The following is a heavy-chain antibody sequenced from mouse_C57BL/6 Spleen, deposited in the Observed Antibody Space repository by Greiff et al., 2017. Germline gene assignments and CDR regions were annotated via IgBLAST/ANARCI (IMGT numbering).Heavy chain of an antibody. CDR1: GYTFTSYW. CDR3: ARGDSSGYYAMDY. Sequence: QVQLQQPGAELVRPGSSVKLSCKASGYTFTSYWMAWVKQRPGQGLEWIGNIYPSDSETHYNQKFKDKATLTVDKSSSTAYMQLSSLTSEDSAVYYCARGDSSGYYAMDYWGQGTSVTVAS. D-gene: IGHD3-2*01. V-gene: IGHV1-61*01. CDR2: IYPSDSET. J-gene: IGHJ4*01.